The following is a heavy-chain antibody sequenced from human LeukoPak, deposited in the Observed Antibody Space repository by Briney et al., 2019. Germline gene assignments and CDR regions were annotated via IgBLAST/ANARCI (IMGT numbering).Heavy chain of an antibody. D-gene: IGHD1-26*01. V-gene: IGHV3-23*01. CDR3: AKGGAIDY. CDR1: GFTFSSYA. Sequence: QPGGSLRLSCAASGFTFSSYAMSWVRQAPGKGLEWVSDLSGNGGSTYYADSVKGRFTISRDNSKNTLYLQINSLRGEDTAVYYCAKGGAIDYWGQGRLVTVSS. J-gene: IGHJ4*02. CDR2: LSGNGGST.